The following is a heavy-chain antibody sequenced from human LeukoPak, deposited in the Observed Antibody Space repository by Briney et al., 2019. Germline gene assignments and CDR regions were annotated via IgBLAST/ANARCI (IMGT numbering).Heavy chain of an antibody. Sequence: SETLSLTCTVSGGSISSYYWSWVRQPAGKGLEWIGRIYTSGSTNYNPSLKGRVTMSVDTSKNQFSLNLSSVTAADTAVYYCASTSMNFYGSGTLPSSWGQGTLVTVSS. CDR2: IYTSGST. V-gene: IGHV4-4*07. CDR3: ASTSMNFYGSGTLPSS. J-gene: IGHJ5*02. CDR1: GGSISSYY. D-gene: IGHD3-10*01.